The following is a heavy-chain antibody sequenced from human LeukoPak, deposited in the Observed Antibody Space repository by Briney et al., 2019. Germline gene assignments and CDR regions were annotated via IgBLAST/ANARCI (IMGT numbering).Heavy chain of an antibody. Sequence: GGSLRLSCAASGFTFSSYAMHWVRQAPGKGLEWVAVISYDGSNKYYADSVKGRFTISRDNSKNTLYLQMNSLRAEETAVYYCATYGSGSYRGGVDYWGQGTLVSVSS. J-gene: IGHJ4*02. D-gene: IGHD3-10*01. V-gene: IGHV3-30-3*01. CDR2: ISYDGSNK. CDR1: GFTFSSYA. CDR3: ATYGSGSYRGGVDY.